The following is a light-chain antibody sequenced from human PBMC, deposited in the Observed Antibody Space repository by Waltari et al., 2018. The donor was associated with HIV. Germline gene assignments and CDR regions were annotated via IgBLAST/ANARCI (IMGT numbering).Light chain of an antibody. V-gene: IGKV1-39*01. CDR1: QSVNGV. J-gene: IGKJ4*01. CDR2: AAS. Sequence: DIHVTHSPSSLSASVGDRVTITCRASQSVNGVLHWYPRKPGRAASLLIFAASSLQSGVPSRFSGNGAGTDFTLTISSRQPEDFAIYFCQQSFTLPVTFGGGTRVEIK. CDR3: QQSFTLPVT.